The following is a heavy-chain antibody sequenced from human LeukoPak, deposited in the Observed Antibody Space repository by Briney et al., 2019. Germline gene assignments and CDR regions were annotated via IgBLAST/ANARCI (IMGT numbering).Heavy chain of an antibody. CDR2: ISAYNGNT. CDR1: GYTFTSYG. V-gene: IGHV1-18*01. Sequence: ASVKVSCKASGYTFTSYGISWVRQAPGQGLEWMGWISAYNGNTNYAQKLQGRVTMTTDTSTSTAYMELGSLRSDDTAVYYCARDQGIVGAKATYWYFDLWGRGTLVTVSS. D-gene: IGHD1-26*01. J-gene: IGHJ2*01. CDR3: ARDQGIVGAKATYWYFDL.